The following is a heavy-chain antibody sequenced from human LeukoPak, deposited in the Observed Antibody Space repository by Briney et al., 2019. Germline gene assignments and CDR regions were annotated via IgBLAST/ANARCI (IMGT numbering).Heavy chain of an antibody. V-gene: IGHV3-48*01. CDR3: ARGLGF. Sequence: GGSLRLSCAASGFTFSSYAMHWVRQAPGKGLEWLAYISTSSRTIYYADSVKGRFTISRDNAKNSLYLQMNTLRAEDTAVYYCARGLGFWGQGTLVTVSS. CDR2: ISTSSRTI. CDR1: GFTFSSYA. D-gene: IGHD6-25*01. J-gene: IGHJ4*02.